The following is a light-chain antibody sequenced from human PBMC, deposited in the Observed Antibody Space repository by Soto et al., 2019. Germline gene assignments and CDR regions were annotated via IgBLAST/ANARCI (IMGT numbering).Light chain of an antibody. Sequence: IPLTQSPSSLSASVGDRVTITCRASQDISSFLAWYQQKPGKAPKLLIFAASTLQSGVPSRFSGSGSGTDFTLTISSLQPEEFATYYCQQTESYPSTFGGGTKVEIK. CDR3: QQTESYPST. CDR2: AAS. V-gene: IGKV1-9*01. CDR1: QDISSF. J-gene: IGKJ4*01.